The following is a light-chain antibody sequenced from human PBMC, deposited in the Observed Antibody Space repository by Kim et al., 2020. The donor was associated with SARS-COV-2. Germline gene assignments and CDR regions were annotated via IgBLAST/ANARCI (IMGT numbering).Light chain of an antibody. CDR1: RSGVGGYNY. J-gene: IGLJ3*02. Sequence: GQSITISCTGTRSGVGGYNYVSWYQQHPGKAPKLMIYDVNNRPSGISNRFSGSKSGNTASLTISGLQAEDEADYYCSSYASSISWVFGGGTQLTVL. CDR2: DVN. CDR3: SSYASSISWV. V-gene: IGLV2-14*03.